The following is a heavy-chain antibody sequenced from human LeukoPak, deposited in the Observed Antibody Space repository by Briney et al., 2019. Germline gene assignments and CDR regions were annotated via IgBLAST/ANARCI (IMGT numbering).Heavy chain of an antibody. D-gene: IGHD5-18*01. V-gene: IGHV3-23*01. J-gene: IGHJ4*02. Sequence: GGSLRLSCAASGFTFRTYAMSWVRQAPGKGPEWVSSISGSGSSTYYADSVKGRFTMSRDNSKNTLFLQMNSLRAEDAAIYYWAKLSTSMVISPSPIDCWGQGTLVTVSS. CDR3: AKLSTSMVISPSPIDC. CDR2: ISGSGSST. CDR1: GFTFRTYA.